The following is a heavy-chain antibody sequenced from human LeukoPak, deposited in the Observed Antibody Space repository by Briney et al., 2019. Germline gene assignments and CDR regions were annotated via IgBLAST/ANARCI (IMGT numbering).Heavy chain of an antibody. V-gene: IGHV3-30*04. CDR1: GFTFSSYA. CDR3: AREYDFWSGYFAYFDY. CDR2: TSFDGSNK. J-gene: IGHJ4*02. D-gene: IGHD3-3*01. Sequence: PGGSLRLSCAASGFTFSSYAMSWVRQAPGKGLEWVAFTSFDGSNKHYADSVRGRFTISRDNSKNTLYLQVKSLRAEDTAVYYCAREYDFWSGYFAYFDYWGQGTLVTVSS.